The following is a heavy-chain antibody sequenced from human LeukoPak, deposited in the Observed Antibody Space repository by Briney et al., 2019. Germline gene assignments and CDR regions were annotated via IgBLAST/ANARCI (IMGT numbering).Heavy chain of an antibody. CDR3: ARAGPFYSNYEGSYYYMDV. CDR1: GGSIRGYY. D-gene: IGHD4-11*01. J-gene: IGHJ6*03. V-gene: IGHV4-59*12. Sequence: SETLSLTCNVSGGSIRGYYWSWIRQPPGKGLEWIGYIYSSGSTNYNPSLKSRVTVSVDTSKNQFSLKLSSVTAADTAVYYCARAGPFYSNYEGSYYYMDVWGKGTRVTVSS. CDR2: IYSSGST.